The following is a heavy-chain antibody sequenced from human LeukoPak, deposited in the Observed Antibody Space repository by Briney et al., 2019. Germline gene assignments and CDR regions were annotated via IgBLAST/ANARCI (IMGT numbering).Heavy chain of an antibody. V-gene: IGHV4-59*13. Sequence: SETLSLTCTVSGGSISSYYWSWVRQPPGKGLEWIGFIYYSGSTNYNPSLKSRVAISVDRSKNQFSLKLSSVTAADTAVYYCARGRVGGATAAFDIWGQGTMVTASS. J-gene: IGHJ3*02. CDR2: IYYSGST. CDR1: GGSISSYY. D-gene: IGHD1-26*01. CDR3: ARGRVGGATAAFDI.